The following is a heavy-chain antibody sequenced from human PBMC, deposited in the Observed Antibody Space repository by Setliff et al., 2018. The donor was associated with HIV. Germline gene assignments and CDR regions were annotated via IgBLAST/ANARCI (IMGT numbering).Heavy chain of an antibody. CDR1: GFNVNNKY. CDR2: IRGSDVST. CDR3: VKDVVKFWSGSGALDF. D-gene: IGHD3-3*01. J-gene: IGHJ4*02. Sequence: GGSLRLSCAVSGFNVNNKYMTWVRQAPGKGLEWVSGIRGSDVSTYYADSVRGRFTISRDNSKNTLYLQMNSLRADDTAVYYCVKDVVKFWSGSGALDFWGPGILVTVSS. V-gene: IGHV3-23*01.